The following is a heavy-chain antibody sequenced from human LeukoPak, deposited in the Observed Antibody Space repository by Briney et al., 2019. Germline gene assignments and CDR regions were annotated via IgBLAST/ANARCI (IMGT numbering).Heavy chain of an antibody. V-gene: IGHV3-23*01. Sequence: QTGGSLRLSCAASGFTFSHYAVSWVRQAPGKGLERVSGVSGSGSDTFYADSVKGRFTISRDNSKNTLYLQMSSLRAEDTAVYYCANVIIVAAGYEYFQHWGQGTLVSVSS. CDR1: GFTFSHYA. CDR2: VSGSGSDT. D-gene: IGHD6-13*01. J-gene: IGHJ1*01. CDR3: ANVIIVAAGYEYFQH.